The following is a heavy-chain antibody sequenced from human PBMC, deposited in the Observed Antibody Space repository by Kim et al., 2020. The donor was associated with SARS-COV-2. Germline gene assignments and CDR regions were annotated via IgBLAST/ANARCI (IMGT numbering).Heavy chain of an antibody. J-gene: IGHJ4*02. CDR2: IKQDGSEK. V-gene: IGHV3-7*03. CDR1: GFTFSSYW. Sequence: GGSLRLSCAASGFTFSSYWMSWVRQAPGKGLEWVANIKQDGSEKYYVDSVKGRFTISRDNAKNSLYLQMNSLRAEDTAVYYCARALESHFDWLFTGFDYWGQGTLVTVSS. CDR3: ARALESHFDWLFTGFDY. D-gene: IGHD3-9*01.